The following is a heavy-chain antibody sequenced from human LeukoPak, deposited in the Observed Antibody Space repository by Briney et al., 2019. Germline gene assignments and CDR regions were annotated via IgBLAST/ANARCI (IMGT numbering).Heavy chain of an antibody. V-gene: IGHV4-34*01. CDR2: INHSGST. CDR3: ARGHYCSSTSCATTYYFDY. Sequence: PSETLSLTCAVYGGSFSGYYWSWIRQPPGKGLEWIGEINHSGSTNYNPSLKSRVTISVDTSKNQFSLKLSSVTAADTAVYYCARGHYCSSTSCATTYYFDYWGQGTLVTVSS. D-gene: IGHD2-2*01. CDR1: GGSFSGYY. J-gene: IGHJ4*02.